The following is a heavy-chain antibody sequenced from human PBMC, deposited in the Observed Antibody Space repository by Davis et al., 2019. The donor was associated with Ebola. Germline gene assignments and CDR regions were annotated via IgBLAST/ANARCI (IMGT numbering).Heavy chain of an antibody. CDR3: ARPKLGVGPLDY. J-gene: IGHJ4*02. CDR2: IIPIFGTA. V-gene: IGHV1-69*13. Sequence: AASVKVSCKASGGTFSSYAISWVRQAPGQGLEWMGGIIPIFGTANYAQKFQGRVTITADESTSTAYMELRSLRSDDTAVYYCARPKLGVGPLDYWGQGTLVTVSS. D-gene: IGHD6-6*01. CDR1: GGTFSSYA.